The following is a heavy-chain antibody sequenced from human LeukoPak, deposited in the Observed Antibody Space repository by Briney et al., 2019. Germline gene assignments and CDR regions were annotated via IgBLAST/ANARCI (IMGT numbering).Heavy chain of an antibody. CDR2: ISGSGGSI. CDR3: ARRKDDSSGPDDY. Sequence: GGSLRLSCAASGFSFRTYDLSWVRQAPGKGLEWVSGISGSGGSIKYADSLKGRFTISRDNSKKSLYLQMNSLGAEDTAVYYCARRKDDSSGPDDYWGQGTLVTVSS. D-gene: IGHD3-22*01. J-gene: IGHJ4*02. CDR1: GFSFRTYD. V-gene: IGHV3-23*01.